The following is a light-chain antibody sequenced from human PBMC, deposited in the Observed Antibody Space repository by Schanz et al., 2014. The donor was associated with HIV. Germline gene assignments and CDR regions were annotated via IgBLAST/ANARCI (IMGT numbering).Light chain of an antibody. J-gene: IGLJ3*02. CDR1: SSDVGGYNY. CDR2: DVS. V-gene: IGLV2-14*03. CDR3: AGWDDGLKGWV. Sequence: SALTQPASVSGSPGQSITISCTGTSSDVGGYNYVSWYQRPPGKAPKLMIYDVSNRPSGVPDRFSGSQSGTSASLAISGLQSEDEADYYCAGWDDGLKGWVFGGGTKLTVL.